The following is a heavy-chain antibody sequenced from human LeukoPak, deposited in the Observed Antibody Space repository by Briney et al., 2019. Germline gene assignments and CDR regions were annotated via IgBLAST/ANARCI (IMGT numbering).Heavy chain of an antibody. Sequence: GGSLRLSCAASGFTVSSNYMSWVRQAPGKGLEWVSLIYIGGSTYYADSVRGRFTISRDNSKNTLYLQMNSLRAEDTAVYYCAREYVDSSGWYAYFDLWGQGTLGTVSS. J-gene: IGHJ4*02. CDR1: GFTVSSNY. CDR2: IYIGGST. CDR3: AREYVDSSGWYAYFDL. D-gene: IGHD6-19*01. V-gene: IGHV3-53*01.